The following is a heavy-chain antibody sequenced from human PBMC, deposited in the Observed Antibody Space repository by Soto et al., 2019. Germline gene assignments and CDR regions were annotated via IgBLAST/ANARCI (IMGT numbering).Heavy chain of an antibody. CDR3: ARELLGDYGDSNWFDP. V-gene: IGHV4-59*01. CDR1: GGSISSYY. D-gene: IGHD4-17*01. J-gene: IGHJ5*02. CDR2: IYYSGST. Sequence: SETLSLTCTVSGGSISSYYWSWIRQPPGKGLEWIGYIYYSGSTNYNPSLKSRVTISVDTSKNQFSLKLSSVTAADTAVYYCARELLGDYGDSNWFDPWGQGTLVTVSS.